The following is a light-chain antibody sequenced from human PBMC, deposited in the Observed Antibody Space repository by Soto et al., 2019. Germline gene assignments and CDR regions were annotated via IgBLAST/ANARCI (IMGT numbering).Light chain of an antibody. V-gene: IGKV1-5*01. CDR1: QTISSW. CDR2: GAY. Sequence: DIQMTQSPSTLSGSVGDRVTITCRASQTISSWLAWYQQKPGKPPKVLIYGAYNLQSGVQPRFSGSGSGTDFTLAIRSLQPEDSATYYCIQDINYPWTFGQGTKVDIK. J-gene: IGKJ1*01. CDR3: IQDINYPWT.